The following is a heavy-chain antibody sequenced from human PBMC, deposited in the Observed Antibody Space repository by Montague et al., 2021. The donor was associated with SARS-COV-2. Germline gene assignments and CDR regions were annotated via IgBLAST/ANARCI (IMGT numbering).Heavy chain of an antibody. D-gene: IGHD2-15*01. Sequence: SETLSLTCAVYGGSFSGYYWSWIRQPPGRGLEWIGETNDSGRTNXNPSLKRRVTISVDTSKNQFSLRLSSVTAAETAVYYCARGYCSGSGCYYYYGMDVWGQGTTVTVSS. J-gene: IGHJ6*02. CDR2: TNDSGRT. CDR3: ARGYCSGSGCYYYYGMDV. CDR1: GGSFSGYY. V-gene: IGHV4-34*01.